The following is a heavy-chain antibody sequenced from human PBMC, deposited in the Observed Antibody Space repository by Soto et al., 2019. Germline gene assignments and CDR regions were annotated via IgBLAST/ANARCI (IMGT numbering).Heavy chain of an antibody. J-gene: IGHJ6*03. D-gene: IGHD1-7*01. CDR1: GDSVSSNSAA. CDR2: TYYRSRWYN. Sequence: SQTLSLTCAISGDSVSSNSAAWNWIRQSPSRGLEWLGRTYYRSRWYNDYAVSVKSRITINPDTSKNQFPLHLNSVTPEDTAVYYCAGTTSLQSYYMDVWGKGTTVPVSS. V-gene: IGHV6-1*01. CDR3: AGTTSLQSYYMDV.